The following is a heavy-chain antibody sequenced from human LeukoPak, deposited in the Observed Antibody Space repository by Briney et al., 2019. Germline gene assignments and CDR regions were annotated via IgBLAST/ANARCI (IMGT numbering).Heavy chain of an antibody. CDR3: ARFRNYYDSSGYPYYFDY. CDR1: GGSISSYY. J-gene: IGHJ4*02. CDR2: IYYSGST. V-gene: IGHV4-59*01. Sequence: SETLSLTCTVSGGSISSYYWSWIRRPPGKGLEWIGYIYYSGSTNYNPSLKSRVTISVDTSKNQFSLKLSSVTAADTAVYYCARFRNYYDSSGYPYYFDYWGQGTLVTVSS. D-gene: IGHD3-22*01.